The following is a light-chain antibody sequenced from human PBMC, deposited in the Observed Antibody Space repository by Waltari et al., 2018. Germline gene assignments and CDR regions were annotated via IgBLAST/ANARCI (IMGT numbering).Light chain of an antibody. CDR2: DAS. CDR1: QNIYRF. V-gene: IGKV3-11*01. Sequence: EIVLTQSPATLSLSPGARATLSCRASQNIYRFLAWYQQKPGQVPRLLIVDASRRVTGSRARGRGSGAGTDVTRTNSSRGPEDSAVEYCQQGSNLSPITGGQGTRLEIK. J-gene: IGKJ5*01. CDR3: QQGSNLSPIT.